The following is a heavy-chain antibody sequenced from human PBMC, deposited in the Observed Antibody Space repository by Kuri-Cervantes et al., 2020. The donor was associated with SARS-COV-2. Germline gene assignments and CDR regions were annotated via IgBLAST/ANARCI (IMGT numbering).Heavy chain of an antibody. CDR2: IYTSGST. J-gene: IGHJ4*02. D-gene: IGHD3-9*01. Sequence: ESLKISCTVSGGSISSYYWSWIRQPAGKGLEWIGRIYTSGSTNYNPSLKSRVTMSIDTAKNQVSLRLTSVTAADTAVYYCARHYAFDRFRKWGQGTQVTVSS. CDR1: GGSISSYY. CDR3: ARHYAFDRFRK. V-gene: IGHV4-4*07.